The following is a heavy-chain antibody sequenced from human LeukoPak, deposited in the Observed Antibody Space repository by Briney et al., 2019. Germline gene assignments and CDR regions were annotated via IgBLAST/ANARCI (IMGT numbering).Heavy chain of an antibody. J-gene: IGHJ4*02. CDR3: ARTLMITFGGVIFTG. D-gene: IGHD3-16*02. V-gene: IGHV4-59*08. CDR1: GGSISSYY. CDR2: IYYSGST. Sequence: SETLSLTCTVPGGSISSYYWSWIRQPPGKGLEWIGYIYYSGSTNYNPSLQSRVTISVDTSKNQFSLKLSSVTAADTAVYYCARTLMITFGGVIFTGWGQGTLVTVSS.